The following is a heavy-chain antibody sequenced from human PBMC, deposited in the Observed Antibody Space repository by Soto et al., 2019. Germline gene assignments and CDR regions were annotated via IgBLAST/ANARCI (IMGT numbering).Heavy chain of an antibody. CDR1: GGSTNSYW. CDR2: VYSSGTT. Sequence: PSETLSLTCTVSGGSTNSYWWSWIRQPAGKGLGWIGRVYSSGTTDYNPSLNSRATMSVETSKNQFSLKLSSVTAADTAVYYCARDIASYAYGEGYWGQGIQVTVSS. V-gene: IGHV4-4*07. CDR3: ARDIASYAYGEGY. J-gene: IGHJ4*02. D-gene: IGHD2-21*01.